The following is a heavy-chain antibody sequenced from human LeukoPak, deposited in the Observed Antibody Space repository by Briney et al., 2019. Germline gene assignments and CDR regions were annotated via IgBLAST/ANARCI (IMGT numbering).Heavy chain of an antibody. CDR3: ARFGDSSGYLPRY. CDR1: GGSISSSSYY. J-gene: IGHJ4*02. V-gene: IGHV4-39*07. CDR2: INHSGST. Sequence: PSETLSLTCTVSGGSISSSSYYWSWIRQPPGKGLEWIGEINHSGSTNYNPSLKSRVTISVDTSKNQFSLKLSSVTAADTAVYYCARFGDSSGYLPRYWGQGTLVTVSS. D-gene: IGHD3-22*01.